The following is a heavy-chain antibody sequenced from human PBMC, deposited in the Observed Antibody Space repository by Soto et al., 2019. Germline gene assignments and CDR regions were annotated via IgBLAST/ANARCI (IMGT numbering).Heavy chain of an antibody. CDR1: GFTFSSYG. V-gene: IGHV3-23*01. CDR2: SSATGSGT. CDR3: AKDSRAGGNYGFYSDF. Sequence: EMQLLESGGGLVQPGGSLRLSCAVSGFTFSSYGMTWVRQAPGKGLEWISFSSATGSGTYYADSVKGRFTISRDNTKNTLYLQMTSLRSDATAVYYRAKDSRAGGNYGFYSDFWGQGALVIVSS. D-gene: IGHD1-7*01. J-gene: IGHJ4*02.